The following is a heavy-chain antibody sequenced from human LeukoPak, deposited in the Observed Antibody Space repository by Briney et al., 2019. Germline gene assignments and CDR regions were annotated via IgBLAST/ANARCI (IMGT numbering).Heavy chain of an antibody. J-gene: IGHJ4*02. V-gene: IGHV4-34*01. CDR2: INHSGST. Sequence: SETLSLTCAVYGGSFSGYYWSWIRQPPGKGLEWIGEINHSGSTNYNPSLKSRATISVDTSKNQFSLKLSSVTAADTAVYYCARGGGSGRSIAYWGQGTLVTVSS. CDR3: ARGGGSGRSIAY. CDR1: GGSFSGYY. D-gene: IGHD3-10*01.